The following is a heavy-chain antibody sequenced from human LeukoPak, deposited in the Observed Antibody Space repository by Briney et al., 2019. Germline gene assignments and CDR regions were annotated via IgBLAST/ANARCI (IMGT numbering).Heavy chain of an antibody. J-gene: IGHJ4*02. CDR3: ARGFISWAQRSWYFDY. CDR1: GGSFSSYY. Sequence: PSETLSLTCAVYGGSFSSYYWSWIRQPPGKGLEWIGYIYYSGSTNYNPSLKSRVTISVDTSKNQFSLKLSSVTAAGTAVYYCARGFISWAQRSWYFDYWGQGTLVTVSS. CDR2: IYYSGST. D-gene: IGHD5-24*01. V-gene: IGHV4-59*01.